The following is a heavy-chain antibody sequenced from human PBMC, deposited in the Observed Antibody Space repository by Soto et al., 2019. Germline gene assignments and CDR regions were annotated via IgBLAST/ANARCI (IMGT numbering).Heavy chain of an antibody. CDR2: IYSGGST. V-gene: IGHV3-53*01. D-gene: IGHD2-15*01. Sequence: GGSLRLSCAASGFTVSSNYMSWVRQAPGKGLEWVSVIYSGGSTYYADSVKGRFTISRDNSKNTLYLQMNSLRAEDTAVYYCARAVFEDTFSFDYWGQGTLVTVSS. CDR3: ARAVFEDTFSFDY. CDR1: GFTVSSNY. J-gene: IGHJ4*02.